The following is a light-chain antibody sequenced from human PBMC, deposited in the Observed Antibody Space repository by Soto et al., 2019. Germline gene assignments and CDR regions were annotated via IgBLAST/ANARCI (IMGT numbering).Light chain of an antibody. Sequence: QAVLTQSPSASASLGASVKLTCTLSSGHSNYAIAWHQQHPEKGPRYLMKLDSDGSHSKGDGIPDRFSGSSSGAERYLTISSLPSEDEADYYCQTWGTGPWVFGGGTKLTVL. V-gene: IGLV4-69*01. CDR3: QTWGTGPWV. CDR1: SGHSNYA. J-gene: IGLJ3*02. CDR2: LDSDGSH.